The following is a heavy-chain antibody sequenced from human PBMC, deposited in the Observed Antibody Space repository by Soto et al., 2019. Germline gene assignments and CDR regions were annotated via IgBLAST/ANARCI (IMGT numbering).Heavy chain of an antibody. CDR3: ARAGGLGAVAVDY. D-gene: IGHD6-19*01. CDR1: GGSISSGGYS. CDR2: IYHSGST. Sequence: QLQLQESGSGLVKPAQTLSLTCAVSGGSISSGGYSWSWIRQPPGKGLEWIGYIYHSGSTYYNPSLKSRVTISVDRSKNQFSLKLSSVTAADTAVYYCARAGGLGAVAVDYWGQGTLVTVSS. V-gene: IGHV4-30-2*01. J-gene: IGHJ4*02.